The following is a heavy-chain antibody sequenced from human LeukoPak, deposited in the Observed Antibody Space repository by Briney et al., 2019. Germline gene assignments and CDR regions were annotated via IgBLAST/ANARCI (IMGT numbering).Heavy chain of an antibody. CDR1: GGSFSSYY. J-gene: IGHJ4*02. CDR2: IYYNGNT. Sequence: PSETLSLTCTVSGGSFSSYYWSWIRQPPGKGLEWIGYIYYNGNTNYNPSLKRRVTMSVDTSRNQFSLKLTSVTAADTAIYYCASLDYWGQGTLLTVTS. V-gene: IGHV4-59*01. CDR3: ASLDY.